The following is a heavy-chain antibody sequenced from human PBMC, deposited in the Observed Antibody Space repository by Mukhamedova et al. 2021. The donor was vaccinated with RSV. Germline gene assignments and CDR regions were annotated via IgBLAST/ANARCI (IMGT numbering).Heavy chain of an antibody. CDR2: ISGSGGST. D-gene: IGHD4-17*01. J-gene: IGHJ5*02. V-gene: IGHV3-23*01. CDR3: AARLDYGDYDGGFDP. Sequence: EWVSAISGSGGSTYYADSVKGRFTISRDNSKNTLYLQMNSLRAEDTAVYYCAARLDYGDYDGGFDPCGQGTLVTVSS.